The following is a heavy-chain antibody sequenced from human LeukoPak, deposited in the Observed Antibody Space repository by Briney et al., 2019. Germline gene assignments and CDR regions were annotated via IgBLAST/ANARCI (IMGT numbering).Heavy chain of an antibody. CDR1: GYTFTSYY. CDR3: ARDRVDSSGWYYFDY. Sequence: ASVKVSCKASGYTFTSYYMHWVRQAPGQGLEWMGMINPSGGSTSYAQKFQGRVTMTRDTSTSTVYMELSSLRSEDTAVYYCARDRVDSSGWYYFDYRGQGTLVTVSS. CDR2: INPSGGST. J-gene: IGHJ4*02. V-gene: IGHV1-46*01. D-gene: IGHD6-19*01.